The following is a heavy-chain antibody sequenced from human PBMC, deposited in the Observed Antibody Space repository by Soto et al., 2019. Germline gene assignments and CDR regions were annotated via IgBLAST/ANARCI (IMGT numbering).Heavy chain of an antibody. Sequence: GGSLRLSCAASGFTFSNAWMNWVRQAPGKGLKWVGRIKSKTDGGTTDYAAPVKGRFTISRDDSKNTLYLQMNSLKTEDTAVYYCTTAGQMTTVTPFDSGLYGMDVWGQGTTVTVSS. CDR3: TTAGQMTTVTPFDSGLYGMDV. CDR2: IKSKTDGGTT. CDR1: GFTFSNAW. D-gene: IGHD4-17*01. V-gene: IGHV3-15*07. J-gene: IGHJ6*02.